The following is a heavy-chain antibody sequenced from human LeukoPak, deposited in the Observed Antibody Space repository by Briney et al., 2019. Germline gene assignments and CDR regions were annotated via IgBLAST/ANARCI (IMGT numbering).Heavy chain of an antibody. Sequence: ASVKGSCKTSGYTFTSYYMHWVRQAPVQGLEWMGIINPSGGSTSYAQKFQGRVTMTRDTSTSTVYMELSSLRSEDTAVYYCARDPDYGGNSGRLDPWGQGTLVTVSS. V-gene: IGHV1-46*01. CDR1: GYTFTSYY. D-gene: IGHD4-23*01. CDR3: ARDPDYGGNSGRLDP. CDR2: INPSGGST. J-gene: IGHJ5*02.